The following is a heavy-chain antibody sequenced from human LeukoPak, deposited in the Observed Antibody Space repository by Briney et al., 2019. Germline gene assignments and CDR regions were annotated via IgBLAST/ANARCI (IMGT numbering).Heavy chain of an antibody. V-gene: IGHV3-48*03. CDR2: ISSSGSTI. Sequence: GGSLRLSCAASGFTFSSYEMNWVRQAPGKGLEWVSYISSSGSTIYYADSVKGRFTISRDNAKNSLYLQMNSLRAEDMALYYCAKGMDSSGYSPFDYWGQGTLVTVSS. CDR3: AKGMDSSGYSPFDY. J-gene: IGHJ4*02. D-gene: IGHD3-22*01. CDR1: GFTFSSYE.